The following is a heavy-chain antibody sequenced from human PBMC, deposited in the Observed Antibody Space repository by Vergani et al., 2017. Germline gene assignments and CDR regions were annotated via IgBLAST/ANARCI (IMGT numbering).Heavy chain of an antibody. Sequence: QVQLVQSGAEVKKPGSSVKVSCKASGGTFSSYTISWVRQAPGQGLEWMGRIIPILGIANYAQKFQGRVTITADKSTSTAYMELSSLRSEDTAVYYCARDGESYYYYYMDVWGKGTTVTVSS. CDR3: ARDGESYYYYYMDV. V-gene: IGHV1-69*08. D-gene: IGHD4-17*01. CDR1: GGTFSSYT. CDR2: IIPILGIA. J-gene: IGHJ6*03.